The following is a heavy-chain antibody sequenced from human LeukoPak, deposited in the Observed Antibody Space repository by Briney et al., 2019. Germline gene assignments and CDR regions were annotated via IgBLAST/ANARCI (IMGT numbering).Heavy chain of an antibody. CDR3: ARGPGGGYGDFDY. Sequence: GGSLRLSCAASGFTVSSNYLSWVRQAPGKGLEWVSVIYSGGSTYYADSVKGRFTISRDNSKNTLYLQMNSLRAEDTAVYYCARGPGGGYGDFDYWGQGTLVTVSS. CDR1: GFTVSSNY. V-gene: IGHV3-53*01. D-gene: IGHD5-12*01. J-gene: IGHJ4*02. CDR2: IYSGGST.